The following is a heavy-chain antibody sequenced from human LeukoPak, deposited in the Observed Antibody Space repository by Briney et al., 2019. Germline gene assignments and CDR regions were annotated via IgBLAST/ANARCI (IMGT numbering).Heavy chain of an antibody. V-gene: IGHV1-18*01. CDR3: ARRSKGYLSGYDP. CDR2: ISAYNGNT. CDR1: GYTFTSYG. D-gene: IGHD3-9*01. J-gene: IGHJ5*02. Sequence: ASVKVSCKASGYTFTSYGISWVRHAPAQGPEWMGWISAYNGNTNYAQKLQGRVTMTTGTSTSTAYMELRSLRPDDTAVYYCARRSKGYLSGYDPWGQGALVTVSS.